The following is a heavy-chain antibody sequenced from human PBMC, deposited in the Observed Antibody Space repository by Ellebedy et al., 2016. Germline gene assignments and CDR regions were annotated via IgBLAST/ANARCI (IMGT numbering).Heavy chain of an antibody. CDR3: ARGRYYGHAISYYYGMDV. D-gene: IGHD3-10*01. CDR1: GGSFSGYY. J-gene: IGHJ6*02. V-gene: IGHV4-34*01. Sequence: SETLSLTXAVYGGSFSGYYWSWIRQPPGKGLEWIGEINHSGSTNYNPSLKSRVTISVDTSKNQFSLKLSSVTAADTAVYYCARGRYYGHAISYYYGMDVWGQGTTVTVSS. CDR2: INHSGST.